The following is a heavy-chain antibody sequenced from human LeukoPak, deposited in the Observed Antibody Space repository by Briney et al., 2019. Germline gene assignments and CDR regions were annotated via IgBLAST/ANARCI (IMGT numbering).Heavy chain of an antibody. V-gene: IGHV4-59*08. Sequence: SETLSLTCTVSGGSISSYYWSWLRQPPGKGLEWIGYIYYSGSTNYNPSLKSRVTISVDTSKNQFSLKLSSVTAADTAVYYWARRGSGLGTLWFDPWGRGTLVTVSS. CDR1: GGSISSYY. J-gene: IGHJ5*02. D-gene: IGHD6-25*01. CDR3: ARRGSGLGTLWFDP. CDR2: IYYSGST.